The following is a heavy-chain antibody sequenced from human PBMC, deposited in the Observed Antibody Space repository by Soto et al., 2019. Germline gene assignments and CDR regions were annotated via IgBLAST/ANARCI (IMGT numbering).Heavy chain of an antibody. V-gene: IGHV3-23*01. Sequence: EVQLLESGGGLVQPGGSLRLSCAASGFTFSSYAMSWVRQAPGKGLEWVSAISGSGGSTYYADSVKGRFTISRDNSKNTLYLQMNSLSAEDTAVYYCAKDPPSKQKRNDDTFDYWGQGTLVTVSS. CDR3: AKDPPSKQKRNDDTFDY. CDR1: GFTFSSYA. D-gene: IGHD1-1*01. J-gene: IGHJ4*02. CDR2: ISGSGGST.